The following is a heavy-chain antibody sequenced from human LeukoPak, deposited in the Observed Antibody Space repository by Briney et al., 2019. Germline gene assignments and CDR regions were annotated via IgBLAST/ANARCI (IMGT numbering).Heavy chain of an antibody. CDR3: AGSYSSGWYRGSYFDY. V-gene: IGHV3-7*01. CDR1: GFPFSSYW. Sequence: GGSLRVSCGASGFPFSSYWMTWVRQAPGKGLEWVASINKDGSEKYYVDSLKGRFIISRDNAKSSLHLQMNSLRAEDTAVYYCAGSYSSGWYRGSYFDYWGQGTLVTVSS. CDR2: INKDGSEK. J-gene: IGHJ4*02. D-gene: IGHD6-19*01.